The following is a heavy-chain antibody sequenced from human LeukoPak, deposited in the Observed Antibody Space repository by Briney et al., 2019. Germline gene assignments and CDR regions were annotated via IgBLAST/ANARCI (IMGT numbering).Heavy chain of an antibody. CDR1: GFTFSSYA. CDR3: ETGHATRAFDI. Sequence: PGGSLRLSCAPSGFTFSSYAMSWVRQAPGKGLGWVSAISGSVGSTYYADSVKGRFTISRDNSENTLYLQMNSLRAEDTAVYYCETGHATRAFDIWGQGTMVTVSS. D-gene: IGHD2-15*01. CDR2: ISGSVGST. J-gene: IGHJ3*02. V-gene: IGHV3-23*01.